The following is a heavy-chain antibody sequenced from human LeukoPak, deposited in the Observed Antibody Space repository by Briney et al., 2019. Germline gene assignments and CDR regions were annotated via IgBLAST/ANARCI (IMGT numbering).Heavy chain of an antibody. V-gene: IGHV3-23*01. CDR1: GFTFSSYA. D-gene: IGHD3-9*01. J-gene: IGHJ5*02. CDR2: ISGSGGST. Sequence: GGPLRLSCAASGFTFSSYAMSWVRQAPGKGLEWVSAISGSGGSTYYADSVKGRFTISRDNSKNTLYLQMNSLRAEDTAVYYCAKGDYDILTGYHNWFDPWGQGTLVTVSS. CDR3: AKGDYDILTGYHNWFDP.